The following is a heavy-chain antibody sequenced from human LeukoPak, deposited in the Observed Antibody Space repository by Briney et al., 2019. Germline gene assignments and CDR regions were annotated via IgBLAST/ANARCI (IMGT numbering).Heavy chain of an antibody. CDR2: ISSSSSTI. J-gene: IGHJ4*02. CDR1: GFTFSSYS. CDR3: ARDLGGNSAAW. Sequence: PGGSLRLSCAASGFTFSSYSMNWVRQAPGKGLEWVSYISSSSSTIYYADSVKGRFTISRDNAKNSLYLQMNSLRAEDTAVYYCARDLGGNSAAWWGQGTLVTVSS. V-gene: IGHV3-48*04. D-gene: IGHD4-23*01.